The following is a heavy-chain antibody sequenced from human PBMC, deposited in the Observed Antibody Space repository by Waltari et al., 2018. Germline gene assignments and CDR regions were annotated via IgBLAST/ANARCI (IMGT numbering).Heavy chain of an antibody. V-gene: IGHV4-38-2*01. CDR1: GYSISSGYY. J-gene: IGHJ3*02. D-gene: IGHD3-16*02. CDR2: IYHSGRN. Sequence: QVQLQESGPGLVKPSETLSLTCAVSGYSISSGYYWGWIRQPPGKGLEWIGSIYHSGRNYSNPSLKSRVTISVDTSKNQFSLKLSSVTAADTAVYYCARGMITFGGVIVKDDAFDIWGQGTMVTVSS. CDR3: ARGMITFGGVIVKDDAFDI.